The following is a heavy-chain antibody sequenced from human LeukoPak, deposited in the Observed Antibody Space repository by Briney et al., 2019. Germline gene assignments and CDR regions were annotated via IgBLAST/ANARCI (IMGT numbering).Heavy chain of an antibody. CDR2: INHSGST. CDR1: GGFFSGYY. CDR3: ARGGFDY. Sequence: SETLSLTCAVYGGFFSGYYWSWIRQPPGKGLEWIGEINHSGSTNYNPSLKSRVTISVDTSKNQFSLKLSSVTAADTAVYYCARGGFDYWGQGTLVTVSS. J-gene: IGHJ4*02. V-gene: IGHV4-34*01.